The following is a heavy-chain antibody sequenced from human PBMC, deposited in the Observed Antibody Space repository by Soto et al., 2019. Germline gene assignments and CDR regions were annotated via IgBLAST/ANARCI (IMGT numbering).Heavy chain of an antibody. D-gene: IGHD2-15*01. J-gene: IGHJ6*03. V-gene: IGHV1-18*01. CDR2: INPSGGST. CDR3: ARGYCSGGSCYSDYYYYYYYYYMDV. CDR1: GYTFTSYG. Sequence: GASVKVSCKASGYTFTSYGISWVRQAPGQGLEWMGIINPSGGSTSYAQKFQGRVTMTTDTSTSTAYMELRSLRSDDTAVYYCARGYCSGGSCYSDYYYYYYYYYMDVWGKGTTVTVSS.